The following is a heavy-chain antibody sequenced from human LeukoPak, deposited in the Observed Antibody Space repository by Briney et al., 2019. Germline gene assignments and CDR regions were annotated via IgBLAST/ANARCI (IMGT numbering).Heavy chain of an antibody. Sequence: GGSLRLSCAASGFTFSSYGMHWVRQAPGKGLEWVSSISSSSSYIYYADSVKGRFTISRDNAKNSLYLQMNSLRAEDTAVYYCARDSGYMRFDYWGQGTLVTVSS. D-gene: IGHD3-22*01. CDR3: ARDSGYMRFDY. V-gene: IGHV3-21*01. CDR2: ISSSSSYI. J-gene: IGHJ4*02. CDR1: GFTFSSYG.